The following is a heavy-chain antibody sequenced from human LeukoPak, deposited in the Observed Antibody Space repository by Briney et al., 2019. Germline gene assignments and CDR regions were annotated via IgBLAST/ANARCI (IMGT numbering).Heavy chain of an antibody. V-gene: IGHV1-8*03. CDR3: ARTTSLTASGYDC. CDR2: MNPYSGDR. J-gene: IGHJ4*02. CDR1: GSTFNTYH. Sequence: ASVKVSCKTSGSTFNTYHINWVRQASGQGLEWLGWMNPYSGDRGYAQRFQGRLSITSDTSISTAYMELGSLKSDDTAVYFCARTTSLTASGYDCWGQGTLVTVSS. D-gene: IGHD4-17*01.